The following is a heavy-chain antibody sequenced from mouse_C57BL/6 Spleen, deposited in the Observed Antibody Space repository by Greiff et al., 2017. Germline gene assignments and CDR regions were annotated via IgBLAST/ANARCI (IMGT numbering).Heavy chain of an antibody. J-gene: IGHJ4*01. D-gene: IGHD2-1*01. CDR3: AGGNYGYAMEY. Sequence: VQLQQPGAELVKPGASVKMSCKASGYTFTSYWITWVKQRPGQGLEWIGDIYPGSGSTNYNEKFKSKATLTVDTSASTAYMQLSSLTSEDSAVYYCAGGNYGYAMEYWGQGTSVTVSS. V-gene: IGHV1-55*01. CDR1: GYTFTSYW. CDR2: IYPGSGST.